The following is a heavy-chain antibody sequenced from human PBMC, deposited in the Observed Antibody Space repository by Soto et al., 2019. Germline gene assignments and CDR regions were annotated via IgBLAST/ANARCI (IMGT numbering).Heavy chain of an antibody. Sequence: SQTLSLTCAISGDSVSSNSAAWNWIRQSPSRGLEWLGRTYYRSKWYNDYAVSVKSRITINPDTSKNQFSLQLNSVTPEDTAVYYCARAQDIVVVVAASKGAAFDIWGQGTMVTVSS. V-gene: IGHV6-1*01. CDR1: GDSVSSNSAA. CDR2: TYYRSKWYN. D-gene: IGHD2-15*01. J-gene: IGHJ3*02. CDR3: ARAQDIVVVVAASKGAAFDI.